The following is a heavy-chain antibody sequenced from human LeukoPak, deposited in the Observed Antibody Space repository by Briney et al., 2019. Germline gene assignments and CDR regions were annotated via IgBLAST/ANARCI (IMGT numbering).Heavy chain of an antibody. CDR1: GYTFTSYD. CDR2: MNPNSGNT. D-gene: IGHD3-10*01. CDR3: AIRYGSGEKYYYYYYMDV. J-gene: IGHJ6*03. Sequence: GASVKVSCTASGYTFTSYDINWVRQATGQGLEWMGWMNPNSGNTGYAQKFQGRVTMTRNTSISTAYMELSSLRSEDTAVYYCAIRYGSGEKYYYYYYMDVWGKGTTVTVSS. V-gene: IGHV1-8*01.